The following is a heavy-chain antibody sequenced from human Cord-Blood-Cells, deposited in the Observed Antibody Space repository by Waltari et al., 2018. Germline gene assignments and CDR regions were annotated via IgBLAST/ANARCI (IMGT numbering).Heavy chain of an antibody. Sequence: QVQLQQWGAGLLKPSETLSLTCAVYGGSFSGYYWSWIRQPPGKGLEWIGEINHSGSTNHNPSHKRRVTISVDPSKNQCSLKLSSVTAADTAVYYCARRQGELSLYQAYWYFDLWGRGTLVTVSS. V-gene: IGHV4-34*01. D-gene: IGHD3-16*02. CDR2: INHSGST. J-gene: IGHJ2*01. CDR3: ARRQGELSLYQAYWYFDL. CDR1: GGSFSGYY.